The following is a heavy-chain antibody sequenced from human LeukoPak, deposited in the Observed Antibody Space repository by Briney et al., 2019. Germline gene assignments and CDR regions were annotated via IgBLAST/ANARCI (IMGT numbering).Heavy chain of an antibody. Sequence: GRSLRLSCTTSGFNFGDYAMSWFRQAPEKGLEGVGFITNKAFGGTAEYAASVKVRFTISRDDSRSIAYLQMDNLRTEDTGVYYCTRDEYGVGSNFFDYWGQGTLVTVST. CDR3: TRDEYGVGSNFFDY. CDR2: ITNKAFGGTA. CDR1: GFNFGDYA. V-gene: IGHV3-49*03. D-gene: IGHD4-17*01. J-gene: IGHJ4*02.